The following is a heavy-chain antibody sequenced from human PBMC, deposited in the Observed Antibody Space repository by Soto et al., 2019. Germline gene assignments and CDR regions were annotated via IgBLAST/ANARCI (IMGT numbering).Heavy chain of an antibody. CDR1: GFTFSSYA. Sequence: GESLKISCAASGFTFSSYAMSWVRQAPGKGLEWVSAISGSGGSTYYADSVKGRFTISRDNSKNTLYLQMNSLRAEDTAVYYCAKDRNYDFWSGYPSDAFDIWGQGTMVTVSS. V-gene: IGHV3-23*01. CDR2: ISGSGGST. J-gene: IGHJ3*02. CDR3: AKDRNYDFWSGYPSDAFDI. D-gene: IGHD3-3*01.